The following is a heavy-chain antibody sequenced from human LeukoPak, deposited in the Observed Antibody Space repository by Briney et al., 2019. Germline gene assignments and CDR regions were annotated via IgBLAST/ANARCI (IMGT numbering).Heavy chain of an antibody. V-gene: IGHV3-23*01. Sequence: PGGSLRLSCAASGFTFSSYVMSWVRQAPGKGLEWVSAISGSGGSTYYADSVKGRFTFSRDNSKNTLYLQMNSLRAEDTAVYYCARGVRGDCSSTTCYTLYYYFYMDVWGKGTTVTVSS. J-gene: IGHJ6*03. CDR2: ISGSGGST. CDR3: ARGVRGDCSSTTCYTLYYYFYMDV. D-gene: IGHD2-2*02. CDR1: GFTFSSYV.